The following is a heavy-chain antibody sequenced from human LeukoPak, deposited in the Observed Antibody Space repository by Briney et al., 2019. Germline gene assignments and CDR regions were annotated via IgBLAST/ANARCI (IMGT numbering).Heavy chain of an antibody. CDR2: IYYSKDT. J-gene: IGHJ4*02. V-gene: IGHV4-39*01. CDR3: VSPRGFSYGYFDY. D-gene: IGHD5-18*01. CDR1: GGSISSSSAY. Sequence: SETLSLTCTVSGGSISSSSAYWGWIRQPPGKRLEWIGSIYYSKDTYYNPSLKSRVTISADTSKNQFSLTLGSVSATDTAVYYCVSPRGFSYGYFDYWGQGTLVTVSS.